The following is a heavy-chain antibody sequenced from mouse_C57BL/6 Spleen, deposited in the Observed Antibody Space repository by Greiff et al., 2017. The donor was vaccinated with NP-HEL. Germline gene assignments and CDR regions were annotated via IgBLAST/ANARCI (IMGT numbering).Heavy chain of an antibody. Sequence: EVQVVESGGGLVKPGGSLKLSCAASGFTFSSYAISWVRQTPEKRLEWVATISDGGSYTYYPDNVKGRFTISRDNAKNNLYLQMSHLKSEDTAMYYCARENYGSRYAMDYWGQGTSVTVSS. CDR1: GFTFSSYA. CDR2: ISDGGSYT. V-gene: IGHV5-4*01. J-gene: IGHJ4*01. CDR3: ARENYGSRYAMDY. D-gene: IGHD1-1*01.